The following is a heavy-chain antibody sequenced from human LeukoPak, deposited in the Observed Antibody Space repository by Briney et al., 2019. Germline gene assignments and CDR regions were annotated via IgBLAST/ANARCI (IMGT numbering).Heavy chain of an antibody. J-gene: IGHJ4*02. CDR3: AKDPIRGVRPYYFSS. Sequence: GGSLRLSCAASGFTFSSYGMQWVRQAPGQGLEGVAFIHYDGSNKYYANSVKGRFTISRDNSKNTLYLHMNSLRAEDTAVYYCAKDPIRGVRPYYFSSWGQGTLVTVSS. V-gene: IGHV3-30*02. CDR1: GFTFSSYG. D-gene: IGHD3-10*01. CDR2: IHYDGSNK.